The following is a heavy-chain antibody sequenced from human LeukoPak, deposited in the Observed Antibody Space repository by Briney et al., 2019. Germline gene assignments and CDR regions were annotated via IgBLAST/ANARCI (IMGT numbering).Heavy chain of an antibody. J-gene: IGHJ5*01. CDR1: GSIFTNYW. V-gene: IGHV5-51*01. D-gene: IGHD6-13*01. CDR3: VSLPGTSWYVDS. Sequence: GESLKISCKTSGSIFTNYWIGGVRQISGKGLEWMGIIYPADSDARYSPSFQGQVTMSVDKSINTAYRQSSSLQATGTAMYFCVSLPGTSWYVDSWGQGTLVTVSS. CDR2: IYPADSDA.